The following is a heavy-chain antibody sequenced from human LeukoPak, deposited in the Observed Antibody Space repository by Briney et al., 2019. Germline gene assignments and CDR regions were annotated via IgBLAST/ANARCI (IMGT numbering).Heavy chain of an antibody. J-gene: IGHJ4*02. CDR1: GFTFSNYG. Sequence: GGSLRLSCAASGFTFSNYGMHWLRQAPGKGLEWVAVIRYDGNNKYYADSVKGRYTISRDNSENTLYLQMNRLRAEDTAVYYFAKEGALRDFDYWGQGALVTVSS. V-gene: IGHV3-30*02. D-gene: IGHD3-16*01. CDR2: IRYDGNNK. CDR3: AKEGALRDFDY.